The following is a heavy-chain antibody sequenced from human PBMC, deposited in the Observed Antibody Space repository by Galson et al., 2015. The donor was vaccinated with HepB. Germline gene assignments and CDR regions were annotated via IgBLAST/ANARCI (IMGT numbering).Heavy chain of an antibody. Sequence: SVKVSCKASGYTFTSYDINWVRQATGQGLEWMGWMNPNSGNTGYAQKFQGRVTMTRNTSISTAYMGLSSLRSEDTAVYYCARALRRVVVAATPLYYFDYWGQGTLVTVSS. J-gene: IGHJ4*02. CDR3: ARALRRVVVAATPLYYFDY. CDR1: GYTFTSYD. D-gene: IGHD2-15*01. V-gene: IGHV1-8*01. CDR2: MNPNSGNT.